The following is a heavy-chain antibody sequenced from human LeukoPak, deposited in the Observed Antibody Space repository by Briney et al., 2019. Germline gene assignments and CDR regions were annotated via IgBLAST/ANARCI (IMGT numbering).Heavy chain of an antibody. CDR1: GFTFSNYA. V-gene: IGHV3-30-3*01. J-gene: IGHJ6*02. Sequence: GGSLRLSCAASGFTFSNYAMSWVRQAPGKGLEWVAVISNDGTSEYYPDSVKGRFTISRDNSQTTIYLQMNGLRAEDTAVYYCARVRFYDYVWASYRFYGLDVWGQGTTVTVSS. CDR2: ISNDGTSE. D-gene: IGHD3-16*02. CDR3: ARVRFYDYVWASYRFYGLDV.